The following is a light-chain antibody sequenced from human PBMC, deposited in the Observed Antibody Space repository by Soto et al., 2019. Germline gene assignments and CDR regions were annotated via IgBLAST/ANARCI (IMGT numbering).Light chain of an antibody. Sequence: DIQMTQSPSSLSASIGNRVTITCQASQAISSYLNWYQQKPGKAPRLLIYDASSLATGVPSRFSGSGSQTDFTFTISNLQPEDIATYYCQQYDDLPYTFGQGTNLEIK. CDR2: DAS. CDR3: QQYDDLPYT. J-gene: IGKJ2*01. CDR1: QAISSY. V-gene: IGKV1-33*01.